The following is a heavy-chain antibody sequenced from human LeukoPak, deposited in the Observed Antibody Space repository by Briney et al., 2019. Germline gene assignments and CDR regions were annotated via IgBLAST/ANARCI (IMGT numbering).Heavy chain of an antibody. CDR1: GVTFSSYA. V-gene: IGHV1-69*13. D-gene: IGHD2-15*01. Sequence: SLKVSCKASGVTFSSYAISWGRQAPGHGLEWMGGIIPIFGTANYAQKFQGRVTLTADESTSTAYMELSSLRSEDTAVYYCASYCSGGSCYAVNDAFDIWGQGTMVTVSS. CDR2: IIPIFGTA. CDR3: ASYCSGGSCYAVNDAFDI. J-gene: IGHJ3*02.